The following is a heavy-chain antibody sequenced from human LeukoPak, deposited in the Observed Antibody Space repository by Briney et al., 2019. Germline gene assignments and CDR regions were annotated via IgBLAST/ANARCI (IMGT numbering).Heavy chain of an antibody. V-gene: IGHV4-59*08. D-gene: IGHD3-16*01. CDR3: ARRGFGGASHYDY. Sequence: PSETLSLTCTVSGGSISSYYWSWIRQPPGKGLEWIGYIYYSGSTYYNPSLKSRVTISVDTSKNQFSLKLSSVTAADTAVYYCARRGFGGASHYDYWGQGTLVTVSS. J-gene: IGHJ4*02. CDR2: IYYSGST. CDR1: GGSISSYY.